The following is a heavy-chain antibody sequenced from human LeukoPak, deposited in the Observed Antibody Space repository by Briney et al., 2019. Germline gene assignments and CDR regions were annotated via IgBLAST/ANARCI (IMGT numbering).Heavy chain of an antibody. J-gene: IGHJ5*02. CDR3: ARSNYYGSGSYSGANWFDP. CDR1: GGTFSSYA. V-gene: IGHV1-69*04. CDR2: IIPILGIA. Sequence: SVKVSCKASGGTFSSYAISWVRQAPGQGLEWMGRIIPILGIANYAQKFQGRVTITADKSTSTAYMELSSLRSEDTAVYYCARSNYYGSGSYSGANWFDPWGQGTLVTISS. D-gene: IGHD3-10*01.